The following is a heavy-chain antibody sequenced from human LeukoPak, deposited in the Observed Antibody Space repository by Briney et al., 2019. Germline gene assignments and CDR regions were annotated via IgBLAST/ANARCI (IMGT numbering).Heavy chain of an antibody. CDR3: AGACTSCYADYYYMDV. CDR2: ISSSSSYI. V-gene: IGHV3-21*01. D-gene: IGHD2-2*01. CDR1: GFTFSSYS. J-gene: IGHJ6*03. Sequence: PGGSLRLSCAASGFTFSSYSMNWVRQAPGKRLEWVSSISSSSSYIYYADSVKGRFTISRDNAKNSLYLQMNSLRAEDTAVYYCAGACTSCYADYYYMDVWGKGTTVTVSS.